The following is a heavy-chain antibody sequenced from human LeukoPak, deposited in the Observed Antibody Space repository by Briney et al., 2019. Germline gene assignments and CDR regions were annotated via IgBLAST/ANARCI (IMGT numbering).Heavy chain of an antibody. Sequence: GGSLRLSCAASGFTFSSYAMTWVRQAPGKGLEWVSAITGSGGSTYYADSVKGRFTISRDNSKNTLYLQMNSLRVEDTAVYYCAKDHYGSGNYFFYFDYWGQGTLVTVSS. CDR3: AKDHYGSGNYFFYFDY. D-gene: IGHD3-10*01. V-gene: IGHV3-23*01. CDR2: ITGSGGST. CDR1: GFTFSSYA. J-gene: IGHJ4*02.